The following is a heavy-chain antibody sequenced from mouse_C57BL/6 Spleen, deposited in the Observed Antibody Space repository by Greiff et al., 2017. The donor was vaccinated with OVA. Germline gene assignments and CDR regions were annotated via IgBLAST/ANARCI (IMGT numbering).Heavy chain of an antibody. Sequence: QVQLQQSGPELVKPGASVKISCKASGYAFSSSWMNWVKQRPGKGLEWIGRIYPGDGDTHYNGKFKGKATLTADKSSSKAYRQLSSLTSEDSAVYFGAAIYDGSPGFAYWGQGTLVTVSA. V-gene: IGHV1-82*01. CDR1: GYAFSSSW. D-gene: IGHD2-3*01. CDR2: IYPGDGDT. CDR3: AAIYDGSPGFAY. J-gene: IGHJ3*01.